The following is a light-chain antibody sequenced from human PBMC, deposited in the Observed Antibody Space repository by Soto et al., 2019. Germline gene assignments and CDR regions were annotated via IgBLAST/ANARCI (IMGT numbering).Light chain of an antibody. J-gene: IGLJ3*02. CDR2: EVR. V-gene: IGLV2-14*01. CDR1: NRDVGSYNL. Sequence: QSALTQPASVSGSPGQSITIACTGTNRDVGSYNLVSWYQQRPGEAPKLIISEVRNRPSGISYRFTGSKSGNTASLTISGLQDEDEADYYCRSYTTTSPLVFGGGTKLTVL. CDR3: RSYTTTSPLV.